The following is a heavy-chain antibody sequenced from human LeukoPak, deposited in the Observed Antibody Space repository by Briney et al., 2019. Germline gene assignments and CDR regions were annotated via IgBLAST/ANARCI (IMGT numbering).Heavy chain of an antibody. CDR2: ISSSSTI. V-gene: IGHV3-48*04. D-gene: IGHD5-12*01. CDR3: ARDRGYSGLDY. J-gene: IGHJ4*02. CDR1: GFTFSSYS. Sequence: GGSLRLSCAASGFTFSSYSMNWVRQAPGKGLEWVSYISSSSTIYYADSVKGRFTISRDNAKNSLYLQMNSLRAEDTAVYYCARDRGYSGLDYWGQGTLVTVSS.